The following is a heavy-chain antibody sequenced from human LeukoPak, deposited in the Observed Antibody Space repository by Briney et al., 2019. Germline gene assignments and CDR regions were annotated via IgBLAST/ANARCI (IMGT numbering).Heavy chain of an antibody. Sequence: GGSLRLSCTASGFSFNNAWMNWVRQAPGKGLEWVGRIKTKADGETTGYAASVKGRFTISRDDSKNTLYLQMNSLKTEDTAVYYCTSRVTTTNDNWGQGTLVTVSS. V-gene: IGHV3-15*01. D-gene: IGHD4-17*01. CDR3: TSRVTTTNDN. CDR2: IKTKADGETT. CDR1: GFSFNNAW. J-gene: IGHJ4*02.